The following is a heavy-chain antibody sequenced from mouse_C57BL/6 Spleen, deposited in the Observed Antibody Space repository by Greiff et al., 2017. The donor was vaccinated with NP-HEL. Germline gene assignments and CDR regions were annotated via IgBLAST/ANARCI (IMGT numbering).Heavy chain of an antibody. CDR1: GYTFNDYN. CDR3: ARRRGYDGYYEYFDY. D-gene: IGHD2-3*01. Sequence: EVQLQQSGPELVKPGASVKLPCKASGYTFNDYNMDWVKQSHGKSLEWIGDINPNNGGTIYNQKFKGKATLTVDKSSSTAYMELRSLTSEDTAVYYCARRRGYDGYYEYFDYWGQGTTLTVSS. J-gene: IGHJ2*01. CDR2: INPNNGGT. V-gene: IGHV1-18*01.